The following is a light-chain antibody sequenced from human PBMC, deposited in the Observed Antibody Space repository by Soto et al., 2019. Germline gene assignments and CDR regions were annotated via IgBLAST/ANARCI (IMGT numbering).Light chain of an antibody. CDR2: KAS. J-gene: IGKJ5*01. CDR1: QTISSW. CDR3: QQYNSYSEA. Sequence: QMTQSTSTLSVSVGDRVPITCRASQTISSWLAWYQQKPGKAPKLLIYKASTLKSGVPSRFSGSGSGTEFTLTISSLQPDDFATYYCQQYNSYSEAFGQGTRLEI. V-gene: IGKV1-5*03.